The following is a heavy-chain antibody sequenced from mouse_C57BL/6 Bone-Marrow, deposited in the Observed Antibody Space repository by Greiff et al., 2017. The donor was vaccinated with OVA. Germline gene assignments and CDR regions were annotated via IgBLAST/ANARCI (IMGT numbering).Heavy chain of an antibody. CDR2: ISYDGSN. CDR3: ASLITTVVAPDY. D-gene: IGHD1-1*01. J-gene: IGHJ2*01. CDR1: GYSITSGYY. V-gene: IGHV3-6*01. Sequence: EVKLVESGPGLVKPSQSLSLTCSVTGYSITSGYYWNWIRQFPGNKLEWMGYISYDGSNNYNPSLKNRISITRDTSKNQFFLKLNSVTTEDTATYYCASLITTVVAPDYWGQGTTLTVSS.